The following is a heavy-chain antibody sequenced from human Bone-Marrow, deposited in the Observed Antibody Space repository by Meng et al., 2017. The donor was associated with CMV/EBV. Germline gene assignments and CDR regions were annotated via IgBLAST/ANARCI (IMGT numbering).Heavy chain of an antibody. V-gene: IGHV1-2*02. CDR3: ARDLTTAWPNY. CDR2: INPNSGDT. D-gene: IGHD3-3*01. Sequence: ACKASGYTFTGYYIHWVRRAPGQGLEWMGWINPNSGDTNYAQNFQGRVAMTRDTSISTAYMELSGLRSDDTAVYYCARDLTTAWPNYWGQGTLVTVSS. CDR1: GYTFTGYY. J-gene: IGHJ4*02.